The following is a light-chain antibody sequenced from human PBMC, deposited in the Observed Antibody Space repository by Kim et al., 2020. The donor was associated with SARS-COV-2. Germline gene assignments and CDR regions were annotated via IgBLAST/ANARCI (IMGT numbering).Light chain of an antibody. CDR2: AAS. CDR1: QSISSH. Sequence: ASVGDRVTITCRTSQSISSHLNWYHQKPGRAPKLLIYAASTLQGGVPSRFSGSGSETDYTLTISSLQPEDFGTYFCQQSYITPFTFGPGTKVDIK. CDR3: QQSYITPFT. J-gene: IGKJ3*01. V-gene: IGKV1-39*01.